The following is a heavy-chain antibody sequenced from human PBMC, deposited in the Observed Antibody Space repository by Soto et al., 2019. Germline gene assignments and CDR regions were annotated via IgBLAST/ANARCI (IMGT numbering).Heavy chain of an antibody. Sequence: QITLKESGPTLVKPTQTLTLTCTFSGFSLSTSGVGVGWIRQPPGKALEWLALIYWDDDKRYSPSLKSRLTNDKDPPKNQEFLTLTNMDSVETAPCYYAHSTFYDYIWGSYRYNWFGPWGQGTLVTVSS. CDR1: GFSLSTSGVG. CDR2: IYWDDDK. CDR3: AHSTFYDYIWGSYRYNWFGP. J-gene: IGHJ5*02. D-gene: IGHD3-16*02. V-gene: IGHV2-5*02.